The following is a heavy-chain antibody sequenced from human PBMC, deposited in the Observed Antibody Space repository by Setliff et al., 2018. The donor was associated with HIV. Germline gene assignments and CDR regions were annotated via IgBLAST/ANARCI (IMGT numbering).Heavy chain of an antibody. CDR1: GGSVSGHY. J-gene: IGHJ3*02. Sequence: SETLSLTCTVSGGSVSGHYWSWIRQPPGRGLEWIGYIYSSGSTNFSPPLQSRVTISVDTSTDQFSLKVSSVTAADTAVYYCARDGDSGTLYDAFDIWGQGTMVTVSS. D-gene: IGHD1-26*01. CDR3: ARDGDSGTLYDAFDI. CDR2: IYSSGST. V-gene: IGHV4-59*02.